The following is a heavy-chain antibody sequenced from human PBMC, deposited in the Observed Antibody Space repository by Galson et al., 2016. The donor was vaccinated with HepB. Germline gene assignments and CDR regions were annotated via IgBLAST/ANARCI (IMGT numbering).Heavy chain of an antibody. Sequence: SETLSLTCAVSNGSIISSNWWNRVRQPPGKGLEWIGEIYHSGSTNYNPSLTSRVTISIDKSRNQFSLRLTSVTAADTAVYYCAALVSSWSHLDYWGQGMLVTVSS. J-gene: IGHJ4*02. CDR1: NGSIISSNW. CDR2: IYHSGST. V-gene: IGHV4-4*02. CDR3: AALVSSWSHLDY. D-gene: IGHD6-13*01.